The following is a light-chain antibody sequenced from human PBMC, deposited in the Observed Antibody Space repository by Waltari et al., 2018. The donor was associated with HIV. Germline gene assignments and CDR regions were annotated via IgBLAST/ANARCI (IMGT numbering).Light chain of an antibody. Sequence: EIVLTQSPGTLSLSPGDRATLSCRASQSVSSAYLAWYQQKPGQAPRLLIYGASNRATGIPDRFSCSGSGTDFTLTISRLEPEDFAVYYCQQYGSSPFTFGPGTKLDIK. V-gene: IGKV3-20*01. CDR2: GAS. J-gene: IGKJ3*01. CDR3: QQYGSSPFT. CDR1: QSVSSAY.